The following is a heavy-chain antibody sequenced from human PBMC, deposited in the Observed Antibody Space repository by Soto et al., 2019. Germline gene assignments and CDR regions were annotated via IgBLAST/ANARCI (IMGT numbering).Heavy chain of an antibody. J-gene: IGHJ3*02. Sequence: ASVKVSCKASGYTFIGYYIHWVRQAPGQVLEWMGRINPNSGEVTYGETFQGRVTISADKSISTAYLQWSSLKASDTAMYYCATTVVTGDAFDIWGQGTMVTVSS. CDR2: INPNSGEV. D-gene: IGHD4-17*01. CDR1: GYTFIGYY. V-gene: IGHV1-2*06. CDR3: ATTVVTGDAFDI.